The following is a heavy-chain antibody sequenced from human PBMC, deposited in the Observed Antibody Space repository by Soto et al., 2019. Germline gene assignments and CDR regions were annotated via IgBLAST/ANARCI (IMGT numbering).Heavy chain of an antibody. CDR3: ARALRFLEWLSLYFDY. J-gene: IGHJ4*02. Sequence: EVQLVESGGGLVQPGGSLRLSCAASGFTFSSYWMSWVRQAPGKGLEWVANIKQDGSEKYYVDSVKGRFTISRDNAKNSLYLQMNSLRAEDTAVYYCARALRFLEWLSLYFDYWGQGTLVTASS. CDR1: GFTFSSYW. CDR2: IKQDGSEK. V-gene: IGHV3-7*01. D-gene: IGHD3-3*01.